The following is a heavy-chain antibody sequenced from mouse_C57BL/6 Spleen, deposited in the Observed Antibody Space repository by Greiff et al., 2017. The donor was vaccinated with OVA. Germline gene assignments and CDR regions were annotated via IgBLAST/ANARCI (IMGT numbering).Heavy chain of an antibody. CDR3: ALTTHYYAMDY. D-gene: IGHD1-1*01. Sequence: QVQLKQSGPELVKPGASVKISCKASGYAFSSSWMNWVKQRPGKGLEWIGRIYPGDGDTNYNGKFKGKATLTADKSSSTAYMQLSSLTSEDSAVYFCALTTHYYAMDYWGQGTSVTVSS. CDR2: IYPGDGDT. V-gene: IGHV1-82*01. CDR1: GYAFSSSW. J-gene: IGHJ4*01.